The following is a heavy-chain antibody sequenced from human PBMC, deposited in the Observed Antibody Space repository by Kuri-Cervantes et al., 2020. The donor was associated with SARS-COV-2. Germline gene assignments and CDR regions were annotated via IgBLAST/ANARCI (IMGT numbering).Heavy chain of an antibody. Sequence: GGSLRLSCAASGFTFDDYAMHWVRQAPGKGLEWGSGISWNSGSIGYADSVKGRFTISRDNAKNSLYLQMNSLRAEDTALYYCAKDRIVQGVIRGTAFDPWGQGTLVTVSS. CDR1: GFTFDDYA. CDR3: AKDRIVQGVIRGTAFDP. CDR2: ISWNSGSI. J-gene: IGHJ5*02. D-gene: IGHD3-10*02. V-gene: IGHV3-9*01.